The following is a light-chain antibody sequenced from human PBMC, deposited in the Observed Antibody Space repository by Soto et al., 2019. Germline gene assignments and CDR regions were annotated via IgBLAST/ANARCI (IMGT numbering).Light chain of an antibody. Sequence: QSVLTQPASVSGSPGQAITISCTGTSSDVGGYNYVSWDQHRPGKAPQLIIYEVGYRPSGVSNRFSGSKSGNTASLTISGLQAEDEADYYCSSYTANNTRLFGTGTKLTVL. CDR2: EVG. V-gene: IGLV2-14*01. J-gene: IGLJ1*01. CDR3: SSYTANNTRL. CDR1: SSDVGGYNY.